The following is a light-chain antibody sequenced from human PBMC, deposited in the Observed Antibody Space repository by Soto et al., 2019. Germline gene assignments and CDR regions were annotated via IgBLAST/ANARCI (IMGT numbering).Light chain of an antibody. CDR1: QSISSY. V-gene: IGKV1-39*01. J-gene: IGKJ1*01. CDR3: QQSYSTPPWT. CDR2: AAS. Sequence: DIQMTQSPSSLSASVGDRVTITCRASQSISSYLNWYQQKPGKAPKLLIYAASSLQSGVPSRFSGSGSGTDFTLTTSRLQPEDFANYYCQQSYSTPPWTFVQGTKVDIK.